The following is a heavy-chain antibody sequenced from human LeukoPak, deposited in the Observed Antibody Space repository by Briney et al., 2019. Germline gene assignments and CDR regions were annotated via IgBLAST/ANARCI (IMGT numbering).Heavy chain of an antibody. J-gene: IGHJ4*02. CDR3: ARHEAEYYDFWSGYGFYFDY. CDR1: GGTFSSYA. CDR2: IIPIFGTA. V-gene: IGHV1-69*13. Sequence: ASVKVSCKASGGTFSSYAISWVRQAPGQGLEWMGGIIPIFGTANYAQKFQGRVTITADESTSTAYMELSSLRSEDTAVYYCARHEAEYYDFWSGYGFYFDYWGQGTPVTVSS. D-gene: IGHD3-3*01.